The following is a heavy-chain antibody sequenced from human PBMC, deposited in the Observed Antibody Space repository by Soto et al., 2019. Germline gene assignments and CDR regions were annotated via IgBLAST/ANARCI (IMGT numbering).Heavy chain of an antibody. CDR2: FDPEDGET. CDR3: ATDRARIAAAGTPAFDI. Sequence: ASVKVSCKVSGYTLTELSMHWVRQAPGKGLEWMGGFDPEDGETIYAQKFQGRVTMTEDTSTDTAYMELSSLRSEDTAVYYCATDRARIAAAGTPAFDIWGQGTMVTVSS. J-gene: IGHJ3*02. V-gene: IGHV1-24*01. CDR1: GYTLTELS. D-gene: IGHD6-13*01.